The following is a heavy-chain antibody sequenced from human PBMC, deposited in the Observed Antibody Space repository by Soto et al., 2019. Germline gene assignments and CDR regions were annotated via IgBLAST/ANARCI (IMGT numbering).Heavy chain of an antibody. V-gene: IGHV1-18*01. J-gene: IGHJ6*04. D-gene: IGHD3-10*01. CDR1: GYTFTSYG. CDR2: ISAYNGNT. Sequence: ASVKVSCKASGYTFTSYGISWVRQAPGQGLERMGWISAYNGNTNYAQKLQGRVTMTTDTSTSTAYMEMRSLRSDDTAVYYCERDRDYYCSGSYYGPYYYYYFGMGVWGKENTVTVSS. CDR3: ERDRDYYCSGSYYGPYYYYYFGMGV.